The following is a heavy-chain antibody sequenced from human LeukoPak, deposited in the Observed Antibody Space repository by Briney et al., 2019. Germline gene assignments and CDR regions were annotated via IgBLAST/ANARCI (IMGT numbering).Heavy chain of an antibody. CDR1: GESIKSTSNY. Sequence: SETLSLTCSVSGESIKSTSNYWAWARHPPGKGLEWIGHIYYSTNTYYNSSLKSRVTISDDTSKNQVSLSLRSVTAADTALYFCVRRVAGTFYFDKWGEGSLVSVSS. CDR3: VRRVAGTFYFDK. CDR2: IYYSTNT. J-gene: IGHJ4*02. D-gene: IGHD6-19*01. V-gene: IGHV4-39*01.